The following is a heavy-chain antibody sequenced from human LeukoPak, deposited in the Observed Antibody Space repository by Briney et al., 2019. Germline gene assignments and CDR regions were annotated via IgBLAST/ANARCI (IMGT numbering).Heavy chain of an antibody. CDR2: INWNGGST. CDR3: ARDVVGYYDSSGYYLSAPDI. CDR1: GFTFDDYG. J-gene: IGHJ3*02. D-gene: IGHD3-22*01. V-gene: IGHV3-20*04. Sequence: GGSLRLSCATSGFTFDDYGMSWVRQAPGKGLEWVSDINWNGGSTGYADSVKGRFTISRDNAKNSLYLQMNSLRAEDTAVYYCARDVVGYYDSSGYYLSAPDIWGHGTMVTVSS.